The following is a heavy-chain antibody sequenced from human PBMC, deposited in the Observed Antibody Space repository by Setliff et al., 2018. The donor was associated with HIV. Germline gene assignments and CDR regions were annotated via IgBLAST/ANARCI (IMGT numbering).Heavy chain of an antibody. Sequence: PSETLSLTCAVYGGSFSDYYWTWIRQSPGKGLECIGEINHRGSTNYNPSLKSRVTVSVDTSKDQFSLKLGSVTAADTAVYYCARESPSSSWFYFDFWGQGTLVTVSS. CDR1: GGSFSDYY. CDR3: ARESPSSSWFYFDF. V-gene: IGHV4-34*01. J-gene: IGHJ4*02. D-gene: IGHD6-13*01. CDR2: INHRGST.